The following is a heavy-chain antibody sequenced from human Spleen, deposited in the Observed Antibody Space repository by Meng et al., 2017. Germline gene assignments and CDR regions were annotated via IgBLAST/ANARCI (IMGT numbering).Heavy chain of an antibody. V-gene: IGHV4-39*07. D-gene: IGHD2-2*01. CDR2: IYYSESI. J-gene: IGHJ1*01. Sequence: SGPGTGKPSETLSLSSTVSGGSISSSSYYWGWIRQPPGQGLEWIGSIYYSESIYYNPSLKSRVTISLDTSRNQFSLKLSSVTAADTAVYYCVRDRYSSRVLQYFQSWGQGTLVTVSS. CDR1: GGSISSSSYY. CDR3: VRDRYSSRVLQYFQS.